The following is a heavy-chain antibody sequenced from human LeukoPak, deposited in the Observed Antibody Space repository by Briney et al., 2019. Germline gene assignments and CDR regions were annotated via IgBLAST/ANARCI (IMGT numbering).Heavy chain of an antibody. CDR3: ARDGGGSYRLFDP. CDR1: GYTFTGYY. V-gene: IGHV1-2*02. J-gene: IGHJ5*02. D-gene: IGHD1-26*01. CDR2: INPNSGGT. Sequence: GASVKVSCKASGYTFTGYYMHWVRQAPGQGLEWIGWINPNSGGTNYAQKFQGRVTMTRDTSISTAYMELSRLRSDDTAVYYCARDGGGSYRLFDPWGQGTLVTVSS.